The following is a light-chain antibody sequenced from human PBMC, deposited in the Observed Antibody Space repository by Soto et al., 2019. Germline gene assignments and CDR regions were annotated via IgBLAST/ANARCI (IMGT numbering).Light chain of an antibody. Sequence: ELVLTQSPGTLSLSPGERATVSCRASQSVSSSFLAWYQQKPGQAPRLLIYGASRRATGIPDTFSGRGSGTDFTLTISRLEPEAVVVYYCQQYDSSTVTFGQGTKVEIK. CDR1: QSVSSSF. V-gene: IGKV3-20*01. CDR2: GAS. J-gene: IGKJ1*01. CDR3: QQYDSSTVT.